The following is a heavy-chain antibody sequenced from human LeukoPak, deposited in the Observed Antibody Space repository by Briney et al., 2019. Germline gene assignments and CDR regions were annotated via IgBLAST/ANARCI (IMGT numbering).Heavy chain of an antibody. Sequence: SETLSLTCSVSGGSISSYYWSWIRQPPGKGLEWIGYIFYSGSANYNPSLKSRVTISLDTSKNQFSLKLSSMTAADTAVYYCATQARIVGATGYFDYWGQGTLVTVSS. D-gene: IGHD1-26*01. J-gene: IGHJ4*02. V-gene: IGHV4-59*08. CDR1: GGSISSYY. CDR3: ATQARIVGATGYFDY. CDR2: IFYSGSA.